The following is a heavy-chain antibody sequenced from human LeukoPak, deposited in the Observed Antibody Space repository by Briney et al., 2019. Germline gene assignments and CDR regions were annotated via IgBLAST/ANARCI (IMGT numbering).Heavy chain of an antibody. CDR3: ARLSATLWFFDF. J-gene: IGHJ4*02. CDR2: IYTSGNT. CDR1: GGSIRNYY. D-gene: IGHD3-10*01. V-gene: IGHV4-4*09. Sequence: SETLSLTCTVSGGSIRNYYWTWTRQPPGKGLEWIGYIYTSGNTNYNPSLKSRLTMSVDTSKNQFSLKLSSVTAADTAMYYCARLSATLWFFDFWGQGTLVTVSS.